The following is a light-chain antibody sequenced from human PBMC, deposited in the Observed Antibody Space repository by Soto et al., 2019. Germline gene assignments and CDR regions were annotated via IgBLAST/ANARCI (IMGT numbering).Light chain of an antibody. V-gene: IGLV2-11*01. J-gene: IGLJ1*01. CDR3: CSYAGSYTYV. CDR2: DVS. Sequence: QSALTQPRSVSGSPGQSVTISCTGTSSDVGGYNYVSWYQQHPGKAPKLMIYDVSKRPSGVPYRFSGSKSGNTASLTISGLQAEDEADYNCCSYAGSYTYVFGTGTKVTVL. CDR1: SSDVGGYNY.